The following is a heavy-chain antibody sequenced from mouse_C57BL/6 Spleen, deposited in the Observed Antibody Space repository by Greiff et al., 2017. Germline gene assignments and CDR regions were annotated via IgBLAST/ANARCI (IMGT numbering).Heavy chain of an antibody. CDR1: GYTFTSYW. V-gene: IGHV1-64*01. CDR2: IHPNRGST. D-gene: IGHD1-1*01. J-gene: IGHJ2*01. Sequence: QVQLQQPGAELVKPGASVKLSCKASGYTFTSYWMHWVKQRPGQGLEWIGMIHPNRGSTNYNEKFKSKATLTVDKSSSTAYMQLSSLTSADSAVYYCAREIYYYGSYYFDYWGQGTTRTVSS. CDR3: AREIYYYGSYYFDY.